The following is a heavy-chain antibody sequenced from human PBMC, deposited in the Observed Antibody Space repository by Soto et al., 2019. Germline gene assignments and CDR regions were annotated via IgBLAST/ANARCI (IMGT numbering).Heavy chain of an antibody. CDR2: IYYSGST. CDR1: GGTISSER. J-gene: IGHJ5*02. CDR3: ARVALIYYYDSSGYYSRWFDP. V-gene: IGHV4-59*01. D-gene: IGHD3-22*01. Sequence: QTLSHTYTCSGGTISSERWSLIRQPPGKGLEWIGYIYYSGSTNYNPSLKSRVTISVDTSKNQFSLKLSSVTAADTAVYYCARVALIYYYDSSGYYSRWFDPWGQGTLVTVS.